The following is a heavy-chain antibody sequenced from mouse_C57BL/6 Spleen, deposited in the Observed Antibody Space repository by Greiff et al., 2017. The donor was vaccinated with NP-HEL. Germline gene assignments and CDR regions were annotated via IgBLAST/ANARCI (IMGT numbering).Heavy chain of an antibody. CDR3: ARGGLLRVYYFDY. J-gene: IGHJ2*01. CDR1: GFTFSDYG. V-gene: IGHV5-17*01. Sequence: EVQLVESGGGLVKPGGSLKLSCAASGFTFSDYGMHWVRQAPEKGLEWVAYISSGSSTNYYADTVKGRFTISRDNATNTLFLQMTRLRSEDTAMYYCARGGLLRVYYFDYWGQGTTLTVSS. CDR2: ISSGSSTN. D-gene: IGHD1-1*01.